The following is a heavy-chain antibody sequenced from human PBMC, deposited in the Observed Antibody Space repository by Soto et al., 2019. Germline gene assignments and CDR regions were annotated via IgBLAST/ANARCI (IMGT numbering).Heavy chain of an antibody. CDR1: GFTFSSYA. CDR3: AKVRLSGVSVTTETFDY. CDR2: ISGSGGST. V-gene: IGHV3-23*01. D-gene: IGHD4-17*01. Sequence: GGSLRLSCAASGFTFSSYAMSWVRQAPGKGLEWVSAISGSGGSTYYADSVKGRFTISRDNSKNTLYLQMNSLRAEDTAVYYCAKVRLSGVSVTTETFDYCGQGTLVTVYS. J-gene: IGHJ4*02.